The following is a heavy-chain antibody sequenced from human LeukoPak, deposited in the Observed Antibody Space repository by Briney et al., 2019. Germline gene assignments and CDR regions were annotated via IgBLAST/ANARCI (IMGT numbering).Heavy chain of an antibody. D-gene: IGHD3-22*01. J-gene: IGHJ4*02. CDR2: ISSSSSTI. V-gene: IGHV3-48*01. Sequence: GGSLRLSCAASGFTFSSYSMNWVRQAPGKGLEWVSYISSSSSTIYYADSVKGRFTISRDNAKNSLYLQMNSLRAEDTAVYYCARGSTPSSGYFSPFDYWGQGTLVTVSS. CDR1: GFTFSSYS. CDR3: ARGSTPSSGYFSPFDY.